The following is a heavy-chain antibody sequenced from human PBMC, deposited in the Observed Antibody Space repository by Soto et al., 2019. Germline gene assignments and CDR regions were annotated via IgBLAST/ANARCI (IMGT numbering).Heavy chain of an antibody. J-gene: IGHJ4*02. V-gene: IGHV1-2*02. D-gene: IGHD3-9*01. Sequence: ASVKVSCKASGYTFTGYYMHWVRQAPGQGLEWMGWINPNSGGTNYAQKFQGRVTMTRDTSISTAYMELSRLRSDDMAVYYCARGFPRAISQQPHYFDYWGQGTLVTVSS. CDR3: ARGFPRAISQQPHYFDY. CDR1: GYTFTGYY. CDR2: INPNSGGT.